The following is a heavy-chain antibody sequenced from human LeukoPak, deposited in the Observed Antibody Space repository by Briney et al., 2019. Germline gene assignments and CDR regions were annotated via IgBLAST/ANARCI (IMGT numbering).Heavy chain of an antibody. Sequence: RSSETLSLTCIVSGGSISSYYWSWIRQPPGKGLECIGYIYYSGSTNYNPSLKSRVTISVDTSKNQFSLKLSSVTAADTAVYYCAREIYSSGWSSGFDYWGQGTLVTVSS. J-gene: IGHJ4*02. CDR3: AREIYSSGWSSGFDY. CDR2: IYYSGST. V-gene: IGHV4-59*01. CDR1: GGSISSYY. D-gene: IGHD6-19*01.